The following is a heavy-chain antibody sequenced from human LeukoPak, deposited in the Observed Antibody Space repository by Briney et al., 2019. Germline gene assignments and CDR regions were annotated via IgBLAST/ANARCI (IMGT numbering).Heavy chain of an antibody. V-gene: IGHV3-11*01. D-gene: IGHD3-22*01. Sequence: GGSLRLSCAASGFTFSDYYMSGIRQAPGKGLEWVSYISSSGSTIYYADSVKGRFTISRDNAKNSLYLQMNSLRAEDTAVYYCARDRTPLGYYYDSSGYEGFPYYYYYGMDVWGQGTTVTVSS. J-gene: IGHJ6*02. CDR2: ISSSGSTI. CDR1: GFTFSDYY. CDR3: ARDRTPLGYYYDSSGYEGFPYYYYYGMDV.